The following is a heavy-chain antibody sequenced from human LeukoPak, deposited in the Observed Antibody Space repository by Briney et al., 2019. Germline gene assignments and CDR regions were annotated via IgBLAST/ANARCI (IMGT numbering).Heavy chain of an antibody. Sequence: PSETLSLTCAVCGGSFSGYYWSWIRQPPGKGLEWIGEINHSGSTNYNPPLKSRVTISVDTSKNQFSPKLSSVTAADTAVYYCARGLGTILDYWGQGTLVTVSS. V-gene: IGHV4-34*01. CDR1: GGSFSGYY. J-gene: IGHJ4*02. CDR2: INHSGST. CDR3: ARGLGTILDY. D-gene: IGHD7-27*01.